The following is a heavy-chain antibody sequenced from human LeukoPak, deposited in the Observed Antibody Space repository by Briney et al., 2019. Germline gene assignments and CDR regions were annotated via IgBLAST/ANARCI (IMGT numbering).Heavy chain of an antibody. CDR3: AKDGTSLYFSSGWERGRAYFDD. J-gene: IGHJ4*02. V-gene: IGHV3-23*01. CDR2: ISGSGGST. D-gene: IGHD6-19*01. Sequence: GGSLRLSCAASGFTFTSYAVNWVRQAPGKGLEWVSAISGSGGSTFYADSVKGRFTISRDNSKNTLYLQMNSVRAEDTAVYYCAKDGTSLYFSSGWERGRAYFDDWGQGTLVTVSS. CDR1: GFTFTSYA.